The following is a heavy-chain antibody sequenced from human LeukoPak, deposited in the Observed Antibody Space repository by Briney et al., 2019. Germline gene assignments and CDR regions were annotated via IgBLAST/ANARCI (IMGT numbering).Heavy chain of an antibody. CDR3: STAKFDN. J-gene: IGHJ4*02. CDR1: GFTFSSYN. Sequence: KPGGSLRLSCAASGFTFSSYNMNWGRPAPGKGLEWVSSISSSSSYIYYADSVKGRFTISRDNAKNSLYLQMNSLRAEDTAVYYCSTAKFDNWGQGTLVTVSS. V-gene: IGHV3-21*01. CDR2: ISSSSSYI.